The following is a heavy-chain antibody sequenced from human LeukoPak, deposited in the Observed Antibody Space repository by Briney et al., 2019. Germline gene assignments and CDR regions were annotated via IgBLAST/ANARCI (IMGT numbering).Heavy chain of an antibody. CDR1: GYTFTSYG. CDR3: ARDRTGIQLWPPLDY. D-gene: IGHD5-18*01. V-gene: IGHV1-18*04. Sequence: GASVTVSCKASGYTFTSYGISWVRQAPGQGLEWMGWISAYNGNTNYAQKLQGRVTMTTDTSTSTAYMELRSLRSDATAVYYCARDRTGIQLWPPLDYWGQGTLVTVSS. J-gene: IGHJ4*02. CDR2: ISAYNGNT.